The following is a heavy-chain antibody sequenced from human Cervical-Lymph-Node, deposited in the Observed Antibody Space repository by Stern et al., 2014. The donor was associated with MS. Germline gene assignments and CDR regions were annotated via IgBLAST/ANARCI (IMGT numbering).Heavy chain of an antibody. CDR3: ARDLYYYDSSGYPGDY. J-gene: IGHJ4*02. D-gene: IGHD3-22*01. CDR1: GYTFTSYG. V-gene: IGHV1-18*01. Sequence: QVQLVQSGAEVKKPGASVKVSCKASGYTFTSYGISWVRQAPGQGLEWMGWISAYNGHTNYAQKLQGRVTMTTDTSTSTAYMELRSLRSDDTAVYYCARDLYYYDSSGYPGDYWGQGTLVTVSS. CDR2: ISAYNGHT.